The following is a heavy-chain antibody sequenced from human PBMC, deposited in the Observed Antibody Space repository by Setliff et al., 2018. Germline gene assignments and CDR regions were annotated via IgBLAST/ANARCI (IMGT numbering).Heavy chain of an antibody. V-gene: IGHV1-18*01. CDR1: GYSFSNYD. CDR2: ISVYTGHT. Sequence: ASVKVSCKASGYSFSNYDIMWVRQAPGQGLEWMGWISVYTGHTKSAQKFQGRVTMTTDTSTSTAYMELRSLTSDDTAVYYCARSQWDGLWFKELLSNWGLGTLVTVPQ. CDR3: ARSQWDGLWFKELLSN. J-gene: IGHJ4*02. D-gene: IGHD3-10*01.